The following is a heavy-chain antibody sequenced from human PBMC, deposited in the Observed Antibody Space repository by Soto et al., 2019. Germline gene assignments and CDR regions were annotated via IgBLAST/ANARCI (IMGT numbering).Heavy chain of an antibody. V-gene: IGHV3-23*01. CDR3: AKKGSFGGSGSYYWADFDY. CDR1: GFTFSSYA. CDR2: ISGSGGST. D-gene: IGHD3-10*01. Sequence: GGSLRLSCAASGFTFSSYAMSWVRQAPGKGLEWVSAISGSGGSTYYADSVKGRFTISRDNSKNTLYLQMNSLRAEDTAVYYCAKKGSFGGSGSYYWADFDYWGQGTLVTVSS. J-gene: IGHJ4*02.